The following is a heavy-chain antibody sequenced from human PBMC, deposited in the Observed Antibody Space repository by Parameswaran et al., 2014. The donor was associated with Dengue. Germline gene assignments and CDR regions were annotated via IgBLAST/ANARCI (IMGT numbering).Heavy chain of an antibody. CDR3: ARGHRGYSGYDYRFRLRQRDAFDI. CDR2: INHSGST. J-gene: IGHJ3*02. Sequence: RWIRQPPGKGLEWIGEINHSGSTNYNPSLKSRVTISVDTSKNQFSLKLSSVTAADTAVYYCARGHRGYSGYDYRFRLRQRDAFDIWGQGTMVTVSS. V-gene: IGHV4-34*01. D-gene: IGHD5-12*01.